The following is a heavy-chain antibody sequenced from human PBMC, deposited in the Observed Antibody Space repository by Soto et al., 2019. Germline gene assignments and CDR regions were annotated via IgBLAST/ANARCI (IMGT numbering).Heavy chain of an antibody. CDR1: GFTFSSYG. J-gene: IGHJ4*02. D-gene: IGHD6-13*01. Sequence: QVQLVESGGGVVQPGRSLRLSCAASGFTFSSYGMHWVRQAPGKGLEWVAVISYDGSNKYYADSVKGRFTISRDNSKNTLYLQMNRLRAEDTAVYYCAKGSDLTRIAAAGPPFDYWGQGTLVTVSS. CDR3: AKGSDLTRIAAAGPPFDY. V-gene: IGHV3-30*18. CDR2: ISYDGSNK.